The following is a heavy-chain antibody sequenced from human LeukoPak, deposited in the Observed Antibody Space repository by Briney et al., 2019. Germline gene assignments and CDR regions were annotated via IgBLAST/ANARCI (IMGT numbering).Heavy chain of an antibody. CDR1: GYTFTSYP. D-gene: IGHD4-17*01. Sequence: ASVKVSCKASGYTFTSYPISWVRQAPGQGLEWMGWITTYNGNTNYAQKLQGRVTMTTDTSTGTAYMDLRGLRSDDTAVYYCARGYDYGDYVGDFDYWGQGTLVTVSS. V-gene: IGHV1-18*01. J-gene: IGHJ4*02. CDR3: ARGYDYGDYVGDFDY. CDR2: ITTYNGNT.